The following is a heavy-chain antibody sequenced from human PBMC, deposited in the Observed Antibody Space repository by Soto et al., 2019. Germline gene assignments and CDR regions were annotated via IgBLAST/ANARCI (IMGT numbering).Heavy chain of an antibody. CDR3: ARDDRDIVVLPAATDAFDI. CDR2: INSDGRST. J-gene: IGHJ3*02. CDR1: GFTFSSYW. Sequence: EVQLVESGGGLVQPGGSLRLSCAASGFTFSSYWMHWVRQAPGKGLVWVSRINSDGRSTRYADSVKGRFTISRDNAKNTLYLQMNSLRAEDTAVYFCARDDRDIVVLPAATDAFDIWGQGTMVTVSS. D-gene: IGHD2-2*01. V-gene: IGHV3-74*01.